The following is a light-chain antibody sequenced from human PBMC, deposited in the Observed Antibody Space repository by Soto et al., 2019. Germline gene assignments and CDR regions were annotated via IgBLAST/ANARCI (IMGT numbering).Light chain of an antibody. J-gene: IGLJ2*01. Sequence: QLVLTQPPSVSAAPGQKVTISCSGSSSNIGNQYVSWYQQLPQTAPKLLIYDNNKRPSGIPDRFSGSKSGTSATLGIAGLQTGDEADYYCASWDSGLTAVAFGGGTKVTVL. V-gene: IGLV1-51*01. CDR1: SSNIGNQY. CDR2: DNN. CDR3: ASWDSGLTAVA.